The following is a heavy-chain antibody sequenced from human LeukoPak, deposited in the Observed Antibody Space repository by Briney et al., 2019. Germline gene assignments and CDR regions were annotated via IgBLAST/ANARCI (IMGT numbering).Heavy chain of an antibody. Sequence: SETLSLTCTVSGGSISSGDYYWSWIRQPRGKGLEWIGYIYYSGSTYYNPSLKSRVTISVDTSKNQFSLKLSSVTAADTAVYYCARARGYSYGEVLENWGQGTPVTVSS. CDR1: GGSISSGDYY. J-gene: IGHJ4*02. V-gene: IGHV4-30-4*08. CDR2: IYYSGST. CDR3: ARARGYSYGEVLEN. D-gene: IGHD5-18*01.